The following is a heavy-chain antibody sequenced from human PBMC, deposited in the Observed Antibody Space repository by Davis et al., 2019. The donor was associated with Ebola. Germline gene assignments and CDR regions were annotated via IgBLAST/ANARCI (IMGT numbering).Heavy chain of an antibody. CDR1: GFTFGDYA. CDR2: IFSGGST. D-gene: IGHD1-26*01. Sequence: GESLKISCTASGFTFGDYAINWVRQAPGKGLEWVSVIFSGGSTYYADSVKGRFTISRHNSKNTLYLQMNSLRAEDTAIYYCAKDTSNIWFDVWGQGTMVTVSS. V-gene: IGHV3-53*04. J-gene: IGHJ3*01. CDR3: AKDTSNIWFDV.